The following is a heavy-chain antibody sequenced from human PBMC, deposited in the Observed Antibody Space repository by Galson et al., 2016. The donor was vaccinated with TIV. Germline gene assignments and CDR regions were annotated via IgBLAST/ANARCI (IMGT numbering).Heavy chain of an antibody. D-gene: IGHD2-8*01. V-gene: IGHV4-31*03. CDR1: GESTGRSDYY. CDR2: IYGSGSP. CDR3: VRETKRGVWFDP. Sequence: TLSLTCSVSGESTGRSDYYWSWIRQNPGKGLEWIGYIYGSGSPYHNSALKRRVTMSVDTSKNQFSLKLTSMTAADTAVYYCVRETKRGVWFDPWGQGSLVTVSS. J-gene: IGHJ5*02.